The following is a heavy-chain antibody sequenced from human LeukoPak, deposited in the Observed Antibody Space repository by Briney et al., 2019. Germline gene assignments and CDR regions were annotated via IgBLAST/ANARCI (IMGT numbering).Heavy chain of an antibody. J-gene: IGHJ4*02. CDR3: AKAPLNYYDSSGETGFDY. V-gene: IGHV3-48*03. D-gene: IGHD3-22*01. CDR1: GFTFRSYE. Sequence: GGSLRLSCAASGFTFRSYEMNWVRQAPGKGLEWVSYISSSGSTIYYADSVKGRFTISRDNSKNTLYLQMNSLRAEDTAVYYCAKAPLNYYDSSGETGFDYWGQGTLVTVSS. CDR2: ISSSGSTI.